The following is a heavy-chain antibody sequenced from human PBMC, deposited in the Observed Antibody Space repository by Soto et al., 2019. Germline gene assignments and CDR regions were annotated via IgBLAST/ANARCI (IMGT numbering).Heavy chain of an antibody. V-gene: IGHV2-5*02. J-gene: IGHJ4*02. D-gene: IGHD5-18*01. Sequence: SGATLVNPAQTLPLTCTFSGFSLSTSGVGMGRIRQPPGKALEWLGIIFLDDDKRYRPSLKSRLTITKDTSKNQLVLTMTNMDPVYTGTYYCAHLPWKQLWPRAPVVNWGQGTPVTVSS. CDR1: GFSLSTSGVG. CDR3: AHLPWKQLWPRAPVVN. CDR2: IFLDDDK.